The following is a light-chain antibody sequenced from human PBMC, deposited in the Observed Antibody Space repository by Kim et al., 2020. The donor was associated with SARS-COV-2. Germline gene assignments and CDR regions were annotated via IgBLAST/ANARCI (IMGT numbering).Light chain of an antibody. CDR3: SSYTSSSAYV. CDR1: SGDIGCSNY. V-gene: IGLV2-14*01. CDR2: EGS. Sequence: SIPIACTGTSGDIGCSNYCACDQMHPGKAPVLMIYEGSQRPSGVSNRFSGSKSGNAASLSISGLQDEDEADYYCSSYTSSSAYVCGTGTKVTVL. J-gene: IGLJ1*01.